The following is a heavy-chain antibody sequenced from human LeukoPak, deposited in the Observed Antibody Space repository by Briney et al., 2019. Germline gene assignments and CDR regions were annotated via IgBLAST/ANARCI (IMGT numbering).Heavy chain of an antibody. Sequence: ASVKVSCKASGYTFTSYGISWVRQAPGQGLEWMGWISAYNGNTNYAQKLQGRVTMTTDTSTSTAYMELRSLRSDDTAVYYCARDRKESYYYYYMDVWGKGTPVTVSS. CDR3: ARDRKESYYYYYMDV. V-gene: IGHV1-18*01. CDR2: ISAYNGNT. D-gene: IGHD3-10*01. CDR1: GYTFTSYG. J-gene: IGHJ6*03.